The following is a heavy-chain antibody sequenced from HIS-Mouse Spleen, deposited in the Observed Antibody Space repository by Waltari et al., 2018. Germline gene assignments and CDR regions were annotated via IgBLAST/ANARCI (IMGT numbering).Heavy chain of an antibody. CDR1: GGSISSSSYY. J-gene: IGHJ2*01. Sequence: QLQLQESGPGLVKPSETLSLTCTVSGGSISSSSYYWGWIRQPPGKGLEWIGSIYYSGSTYYNPSLKSRGTRSVDTSKNQFALKLSSVTAADTAVYYCAREIPYSSSWYDWYFDLWGRGTLVTVSS. V-gene: IGHV4-39*07. CDR3: AREIPYSSSWYDWYFDL. CDR2: IYYSGST. D-gene: IGHD6-13*01.